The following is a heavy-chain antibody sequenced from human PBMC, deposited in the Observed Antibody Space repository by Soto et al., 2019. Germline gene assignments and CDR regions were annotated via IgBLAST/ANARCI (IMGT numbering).Heavy chain of an antibody. CDR1: GFNFSDFY. V-gene: IGHV3-11*01. CDR2: ISATGETI. D-gene: IGHD1-26*01. J-gene: IGHJ4*02. CDR3: ASQLQGSRRKYYFHF. Sequence: QVQLVESGGALVKPGGSLTLSCAASGFNFSDFYISWIRQAPGKGLEWVSLISATGETIYYAESVKGRFTISRDNAKKSLVLQMNSLRDEDTAIYYCASQLQGSRRKYYFHFWGQGTLVTVSS.